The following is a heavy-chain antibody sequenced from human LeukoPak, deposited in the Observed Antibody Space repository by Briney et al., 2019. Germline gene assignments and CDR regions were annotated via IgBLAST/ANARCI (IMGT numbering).Heavy chain of an antibody. CDR3: ARTVNTAFAYYYYYMDV. D-gene: IGHD5-18*01. CDR2: ISAYNGNT. V-gene: IGHV1-18*01. Sequence: ASVKVSCKASGYTFTSYGISWVRQAPGQGLEWMGWISAYNGNTNYAQKLQGRVTMTTDTSTSTAYMELRSLRSDDTAVYYCARTVNTAFAYYYYYMDVWGKGTTVTVSS. CDR1: GYTFTSYG. J-gene: IGHJ6*03.